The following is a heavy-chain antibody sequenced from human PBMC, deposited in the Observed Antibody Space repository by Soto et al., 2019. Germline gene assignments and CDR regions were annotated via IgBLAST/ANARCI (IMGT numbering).Heavy chain of an antibody. D-gene: IGHD2-15*01. CDR2: VSYDGGSA. CDR3: AKSGRAAYTSSPLFYFDY. Sequence: QVQLLESGGGVVQPGRSLRLSCVASGFNFGTFAMHWVRQAPGKGLEWVAVVSYDGGSAYYADYVKGRFTISRVGRNNSVSLEMNSLRPEDSALYYCAKSGRAAYTSSPLFYFDYWGPGTVVTVSS. V-gene: IGHV3-30*18. CDR1: GFNFGTFA. J-gene: IGHJ4*02.